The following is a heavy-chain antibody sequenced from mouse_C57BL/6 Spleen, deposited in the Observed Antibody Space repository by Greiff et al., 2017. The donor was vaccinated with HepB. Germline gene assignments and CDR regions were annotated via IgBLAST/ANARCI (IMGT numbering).Heavy chain of an antibody. CDR3: ARNTPGDYYAMDY. CDR2: IWSGGST. CDR1: GFSLTSYG. J-gene: IGHJ4*01. V-gene: IGHV2-2*01. Sequence: QVQLQQSGPGLVQPSQSLSITCTVSGFSLTSYGVHWVRQSPGKGLEWLGVIWSGGSTDYNAAFISRLSISKDNSKSQVFFKMNSLQADDTAIYYCARNTPGDYYAMDYWGQGTSVTVSS.